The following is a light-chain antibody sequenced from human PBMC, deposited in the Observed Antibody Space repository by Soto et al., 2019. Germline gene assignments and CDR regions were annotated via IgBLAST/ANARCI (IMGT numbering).Light chain of an antibody. Sequence: IMLTQSPGTLSLSPGERATLSCRASQRVNSSYLAWYQQRPDQAPRLLFYDASIRATGIPDRFSGSGSGTDFSITISRLGPEDFAVYYCHQYASSPWTFGQGTKV. CDR2: DAS. J-gene: IGKJ1*01. CDR1: QRVNSSY. V-gene: IGKV3-20*01. CDR3: HQYASSPWT.